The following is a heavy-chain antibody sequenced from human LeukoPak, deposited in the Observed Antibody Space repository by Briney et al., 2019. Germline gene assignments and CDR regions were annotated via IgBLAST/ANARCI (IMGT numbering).Heavy chain of an antibody. CDR2: IYYSGST. Sequence: PSVTLSLTCTVSGGSISSYYWSWIRQPPGKGLEWIGYIYYSGSTNYNPSLKSRVTISVDTSKNQFSLKLSSVTAADTAVYYCARQRRDYGDDAFDYWGQGTLVTVSS. V-gene: IGHV4-59*01. J-gene: IGHJ4*02. CDR3: ARQRRDYGDDAFDY. CDR1: GGSISSYY. D-gene: IGHD4-17*01.